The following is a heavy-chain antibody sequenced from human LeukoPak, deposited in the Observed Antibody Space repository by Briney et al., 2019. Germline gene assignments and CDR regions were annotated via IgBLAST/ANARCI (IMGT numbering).Heavy chain of an antibody. CDR3: AREPPGATVDRKPYFDY. D-gene: IGHD4-17*01. CDR2: ISGSGGST. Sequence: GGSLRLSCAASGFTFSSHGMSWVRQAPGKGLEWVSAISGSGGSTYYADSVKGRFTISRDNSKNTLYLQMNSLRAEDTAVYYCAREPPGATVDRKPYFDYWGQGTLVTVSS. CDR1: GFTFSSHG. J-gene: IGHJ4*02. V-gene: IGHV3-23*01.